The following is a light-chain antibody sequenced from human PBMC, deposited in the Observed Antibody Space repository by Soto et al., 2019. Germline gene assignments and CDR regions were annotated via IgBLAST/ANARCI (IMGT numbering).Light chain of an antibody. CDR3: QQYYNTPQN. J-gene: IGKJ1*01. CDR2: WAS. V-gene: IGKV4-1*01. CDR1: QSVLYSSNNKNY. Sequence: DIVMTQSPDSLAVSLGERATINCKSSQSVLYSSNNKNYLAWYQQKPGQPPKLLIYWASTRESGVPDRFSGSGSGTDFTLTIRSLQAEDGAVYYCQQYYNTPQNFGQGTKVEIK.